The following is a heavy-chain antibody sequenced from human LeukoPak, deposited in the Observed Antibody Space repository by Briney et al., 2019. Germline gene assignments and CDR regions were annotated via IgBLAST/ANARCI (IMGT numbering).Heavy chain of an antibody. V-gene: IGHV4-4*07. CDR3: ARWTPGIAAAGIDY. D-gene: IGHD6-13*01. Sequence: SETLTLACTVSGFSISNKYWSWIRQPAGKGLEWIGRIYTSGSTNYNPSLKSRVTISVDTSKNQFSLKLSSVTAADTAVYYCARWTPGIAAAGIDYWGQGTLVTVSS. CDR1: GFSISNKY. CDR2: IYTSGST. J-gene: IGHJ4*02.